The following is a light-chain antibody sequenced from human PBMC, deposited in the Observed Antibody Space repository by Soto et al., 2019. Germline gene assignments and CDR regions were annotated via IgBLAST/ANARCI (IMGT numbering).Light chain of an antibody. V-gene: IGLV2-14*01. CDR3: SSYTSSSTLVV. J-gene: IGLJ2*01. CDR1: SSDVGGYNF. Sequence: QSALTQPASVSGSPGQSITISCTGTSSDVGGYNFVSWYQRRPGKAPQLMIYEVSSRPSGISNRFSGSKSGNTASLTISGLQAEDDADYYCSSYTSSSTLVVFGGGTKLTVL. CDR2: EVS.